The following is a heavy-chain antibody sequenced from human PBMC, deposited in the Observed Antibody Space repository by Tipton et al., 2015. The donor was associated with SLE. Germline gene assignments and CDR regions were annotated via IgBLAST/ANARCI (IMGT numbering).Heavy chain of an antibody. Sequence: QSGAEVKKPGASVKVSCKASGYTFTSYGISWVRQAPGQGLEWMGWISAYNGNTNYAQKLQGRVTMTTDTSTSTAYMGLRSLRSADTAVYYCARAVGTYYYDSSGSIGGGFDPWGQETLVTVSS. CDR1: GYTFTSYG. CDR3: ARAVGTYYYDSSGSIGGGFDP. V-gene: IGHV1-18*01. J-gene: IGHJ5*02. D-gene: IGHD3-22*01. CDR2: ISAYNGNT.